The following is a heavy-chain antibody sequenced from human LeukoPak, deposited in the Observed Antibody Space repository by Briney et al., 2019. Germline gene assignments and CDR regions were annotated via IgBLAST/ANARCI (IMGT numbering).Heavy chain of an antibody. CDR3: AREGCSSTSCYDY. CDR1: GFTFSGYE. D-gene: IGHD2-2*01. Sequence: GGSLRLSCAASGFTFSGYEMNWVRQAPGKGLEWVSYISSSASTIYYADSVKGRFTISRDNAKNSLYLQMNSLRAEDTAVCYCAREGCSSTSCYDYWGQGTLVTVSS. V-gene: IGHV3-48*03. CDR2: ISSSASTI. J-gene: IGHJ4*02.